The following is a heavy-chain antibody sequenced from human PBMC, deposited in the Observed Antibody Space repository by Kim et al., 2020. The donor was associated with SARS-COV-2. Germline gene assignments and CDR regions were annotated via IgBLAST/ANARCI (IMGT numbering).Heavy chain of an antibody. J-gene: IGHJ4*02. D-gene: IGHD6-19*01. CDR3: AVIAVAVQDFDY. Sequence: SYNPSLKSRVTISVDTSKNQFSLKLSSVTAADTAVYYCAVIAVAVQDFDYWGQGTLVTVSS. V-gene: IGHV4-39*01.